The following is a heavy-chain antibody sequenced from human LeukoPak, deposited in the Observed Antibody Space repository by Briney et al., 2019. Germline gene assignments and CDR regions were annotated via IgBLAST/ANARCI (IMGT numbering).Heavy chain of an antibody. Sequence: SQTLPLTCAISGDSVSSNSAAWNWIRQSPSRGLEWLGRTYYRSKWYNDYAVSVKSRITINPDTSKNQFTLQLNSVTPEDTAVYYCARQWELVPYYGMDVWGQGTTVTVSS. CDR3: ARQWELVPYYGMDV. CDR2: TYYRSKWYN. D-gene: IGHD1-26*01. J-gene: IGHJ6*02. CDR1: GDSVSSNSAA. V-gene: IGHV6-1*01.